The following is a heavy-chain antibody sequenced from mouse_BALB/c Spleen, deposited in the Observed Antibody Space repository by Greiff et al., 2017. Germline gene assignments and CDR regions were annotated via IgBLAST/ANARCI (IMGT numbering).Heavy chain of an antibody. V-gene: IGHV1-87*01. D-gene: IGHD2-1*01. CDR1: GYTFTSYW. Sequence: SGAELARPGASVKLSCKASGYTFTSYWMQWVKQRPGQGLAWIGAIYPGDGDTRYTQKFKGKATLTADKSSSTAYMQLSSLASEDSAVYYCARRGGNYIDYWGQGTTLTVSS. CDR2: IYPGDGDT. CDR3: ARRGGNYIDY. J-gene: IGHJ2*01.